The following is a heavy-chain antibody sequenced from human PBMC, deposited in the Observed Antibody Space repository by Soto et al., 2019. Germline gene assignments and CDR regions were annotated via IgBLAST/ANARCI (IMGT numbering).Heavy chain of an antibody. D-gene: IGHD2-2*01. Sequence: GGSLRLSCAASGFTFSSYWMNWVRQAPGKGLEWVANINQDGSEKYYVDSVKGRFTISRDNAKNSLYLQMNSLRAEDTAVYYCARAGLGYCTSTSCHPGFDIWGQGTMVTVSS. CDR1: GFTFSSYW. J-gene: IGHJ3*02. V-gene: IGHV3-7*04. CDR2: INQDGSEK. CDR3: ARAGLGYCTSTSCHPGFDI.